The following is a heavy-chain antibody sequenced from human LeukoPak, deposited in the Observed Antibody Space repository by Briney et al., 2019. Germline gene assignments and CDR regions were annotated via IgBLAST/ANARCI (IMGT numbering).Heavy chain of an antibody. CDR2: VNKDGSST. V-gene: IGHV3-74*03. D-gene: IGHD5/OR15-5a*01. J-gene: IGHJ4*02. Sequence: PGGSLRLSCAASGFIFSNYWMHWVRQAPGKGLVWVSRVNKDGSSTTYADSVKGRFTISRDNAKNTLYLQMNSLRAEDTAVYYCAKGGLRVTDYWGQGTLVTVSS. CDR1: GFIFSNYW. CDR3: AKGGLRVTDY.